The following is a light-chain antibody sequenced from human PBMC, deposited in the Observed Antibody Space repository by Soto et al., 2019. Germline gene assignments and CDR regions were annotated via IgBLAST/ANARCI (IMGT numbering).Light chain of an antibody. CDR2: GAS. CDR3: QQYGSSRWT. CDR1: QSVSSSY. V-gene: IGKV3-20*01. J-gene: IGKJ1*01. Sequence: DILLTQSPGTLSLSPGERATLSCRASQSVSSSYLAWYQQNRGQAPRLLIYGASSRATGIPDRFSGSGSGTDFTLTISRLEPEDFAVYYCQQYGSSRWTFGQGTKVDIK.